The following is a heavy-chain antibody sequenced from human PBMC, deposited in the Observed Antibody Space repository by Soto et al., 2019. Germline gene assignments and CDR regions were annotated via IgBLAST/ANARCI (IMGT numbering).Heavy chain of an antibody. CDR3: ARHVLGYCSSTSCLYYYGMDV. Sequence: GESLKISCKGSGYSFTSYWIGWVRQMPGKGLEWMGIIYPGDSDTRYSPSFQGQVTISADKSVSTAYLQWGSLKASDTAMYYCARHVLGYCSSTSCLYYYGMDVWGQGTTVTVSS. CDR1: GYSFTSYW. CDR2: IYPGDSDT. D-gene: IGHD2-2*01. V-gene: IGHV5-51*01. J-gene: IGHJ6*02.